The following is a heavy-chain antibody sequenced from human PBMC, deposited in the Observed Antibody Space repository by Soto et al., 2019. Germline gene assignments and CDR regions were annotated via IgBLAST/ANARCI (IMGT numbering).Heavy chain of an antibody. CDR1: GGTFSSYA. V-gene: IGHV1-69*12. J-gene: IGHJ6*02. CDR3: AREPCISTSCYGLDYYYGMDV. Sequence: QVQLVQSGAEVKKPGSSVKVSCKASGGTFSSYAISWVRQAPGQGLEWMGGIIPIFGTANYAQKFQGRVTITADESTSTAYMELSSLRSEETAVYYCAREPCISTSCYGLDYYYGMDVWGQGTTVTVSS. CDR2: IIPIFGTA. D-gene: IGHD2-2*01.